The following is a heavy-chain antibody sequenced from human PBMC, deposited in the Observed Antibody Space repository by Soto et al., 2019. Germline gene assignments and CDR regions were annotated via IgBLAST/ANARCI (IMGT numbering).Heavy chain of an antibody. V-gene: IGHV3-23*01. CDR1: GFTFSSYA. Sequence: SLRLSCAASGFTFSSYAMSWVRQAPGKGLEWVSAISGSGGSTYYADSVKGRFTISRDNSKNTLYLQMNSLRAEDTAVYYCAKSQRIYDFWSGYTNYYYYYGMDVWGQGTTVTVSS. CDR3: AKSQRIYDFWSGYTNYYYYYGMDV. CDR2: ISGSGGST. J-gene: IGHJ6*02. D-gene: IGHD3-3*01.